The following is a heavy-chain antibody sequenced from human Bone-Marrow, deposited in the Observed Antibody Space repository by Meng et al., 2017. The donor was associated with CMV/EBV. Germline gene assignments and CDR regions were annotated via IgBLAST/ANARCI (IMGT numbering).Heavy chain of an antibody. V-gene: IGHV3-30*02. J-gene: IGHJ4*02. CDR2: IWYDGSNK. D-gene: IGHD3-16*01. CDR3: AKDLLLFGGPNAYFDY. CDR1: GFTFSSYA. Sequence: GESLKISCAASGFTFSSYAMSWVRQAPGKGLEWVAVIWYDGSNKYYADSVKGRFTISRDNSKNTLYLQMNSLRPEETAVYYCAKDLLLFGGPNAYFDYWGQGTLVTVSS.